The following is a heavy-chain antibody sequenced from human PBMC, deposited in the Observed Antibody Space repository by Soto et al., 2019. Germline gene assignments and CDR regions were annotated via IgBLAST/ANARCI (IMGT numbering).Heavy chain of an antibody. CDR1: GYTFTNYG. CDR3: ARGTGSGMDV. Sequence: ASVKVSCKTSGYTFTNYGISWVRQAPGQGLEWMGWITTDKGKTTYAQKFQGRVTITRDTSASTAYMELSSLRSEDTAVYYCARGTGSGMDVWGQGTTVTVSS. CDR2: ITTDKGKT. D-gene: IGHD3-10*01. V-gene: IGHV1-18*01. J-gene: IGHJ6*02.